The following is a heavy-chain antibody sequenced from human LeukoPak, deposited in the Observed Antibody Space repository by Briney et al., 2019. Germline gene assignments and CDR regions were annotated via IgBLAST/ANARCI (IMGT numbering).Heavy chain of an antibody. CDR2: IYYSGST. J-gene: IGHJ4*02. CDR3: ARLFTTWIPLGQIDY. V-gene: IGHV4-39*01. Sequence: SETLSLTCAVSGGSISSSSYYWGWIRQPRGKGLEWIGSIYYSGSTYYNPSLKSRVTISVDTSKNQFSLKLSSVTAADTAVYYCARLFTTWIPLGQIDYWGQGTLVTVSS. D-gene: IGHD5-18*01. CDR1: GGSISSSSYY.